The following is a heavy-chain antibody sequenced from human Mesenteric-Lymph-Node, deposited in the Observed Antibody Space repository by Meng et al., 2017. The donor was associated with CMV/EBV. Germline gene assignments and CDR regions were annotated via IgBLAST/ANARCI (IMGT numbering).Heavy chain of an antibody. J-gene: IGHJ4*02. V-gene: IGHV4-34*01. Sequence: QVQLQQWGAGLLKPSETLSLTCAVYGGSFSAYYWSWIRQPPGKGLEWIGEINHSGRTNSNPSLKSRITISVDTSKNQFSLKLTSVTAADTAVYFCASLAPLNNTKDKIPSGYWGQGTLVTVSS. CDR1: GGSFSAYY. D-gene: IGHD1-14*01. CDR2: INHSGRT. CDR3: ASLAPLNNTKDKIPSGY.